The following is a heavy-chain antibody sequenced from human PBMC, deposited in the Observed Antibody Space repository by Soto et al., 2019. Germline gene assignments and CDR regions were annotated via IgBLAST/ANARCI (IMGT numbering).Heavy chain of an antibody. J-gene: IGHJ6*02. CDR3: AMLDNYVTPTPQDA. D-gene: IGHD3-16*01. V-gene: IGHV1-18*01. Sequence: QVQLVQSGDEVRKPGSSVKVSCKASGYIFVNYGIAWVRQAPGQGLEWMGWISPYSGNTHYASKVQGRLTMTTDTSTTTAYTDLGSLTPQDTGAYYCAMLDNYVTPTPQDAWGQGTPVTVSS. CDR2: ISPYSGNT. CDR1: GYIFVNYG.